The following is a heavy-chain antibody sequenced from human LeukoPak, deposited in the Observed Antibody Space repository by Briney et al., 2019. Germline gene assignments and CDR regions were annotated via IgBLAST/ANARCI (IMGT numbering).Heavy chain of an antibody. CDR1: GGSFSGYY. CDR3: ARHASSGWYPLDY. V-gene: IGHV4-59*08. D-gene: IGHD6-19*01. Sequence: KPSETLSLTCAVYGGSFSGYYWSWIRQPPGKGLEWIGYIYYSGSTNYNPSLKSRVAISVDTSKNQFSLKLSSVTAADTAVYYCARHASSGWYPLDYWGQGTLVTVSS. J-gene: IGHJ4*02. CDR2: IYYSGST.